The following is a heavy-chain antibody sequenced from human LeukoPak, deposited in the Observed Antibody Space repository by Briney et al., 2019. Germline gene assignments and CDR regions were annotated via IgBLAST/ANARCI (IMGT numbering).Heavy chain of an antibody. CDR1: GGTFSSYA. Sequence: GSSVKVSCKASGGTFSSYAISWVRQAPGQGLEWMGRIIPILGIANYAQKFQGRVTMTTDTSTSTAYMELRSLRSDDTAVYYCARDYRGPYDFWSGSIYGAFDIWGQGTMVTVSS. CDR2: IIPILGIA. CDR3: ARDYRGPYDFWSGSIYGAFDI. J-gene: IGHJ3*02. V-gene: IGHV1-69*04. D-gene: IGHD3-3*01.